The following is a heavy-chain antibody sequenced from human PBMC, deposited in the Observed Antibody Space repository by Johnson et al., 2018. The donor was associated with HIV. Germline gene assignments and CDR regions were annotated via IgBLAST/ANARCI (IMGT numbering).Heavy chain of an antibody. Sequence: VQLVESGGGVVRPWGSLRLSCAASGFTFDDYGMSWVRQAPGKGLEWVSGIDWNGGRRGYVDSVKGRFPISSDNAKNSLYMELNSLRAEDTALYYCVFGEDYYDSGGHHHGPAAFDFWGLGTMVTVSS. CDR3: VFGEDYYDSGGHHHGPAAFDF. J-gene: IGHJ3*01. CDR1: GFTFDDYG. D-gene: IGHD3-22*01. V-gene: IGHV3-20*04. CDR2: IDWNGGRR.